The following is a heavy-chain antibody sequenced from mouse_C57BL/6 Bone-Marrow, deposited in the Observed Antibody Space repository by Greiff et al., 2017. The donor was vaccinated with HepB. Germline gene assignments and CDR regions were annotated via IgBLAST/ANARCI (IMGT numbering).Heavy chain of an antibody. CDR2: ISYSGST. CDR1: GYSITSDY. J-gene: IGHJ4*01. Sequence: EVKVVESGPGLAKPSQTLSLTCSVTGYSITSDYWNWIRKFPGNKLEYMGYISYSGSTYYNPSLKSRISITRDTSKNQYYLQLNSVTTEDTATYYCARYRYYGFYAMDYWGQGTSVTVSS. D-gene: IGHD1-1*01. CDR3: ARYRYYGFYAMDY. V-gene: IGHV3-8*01.